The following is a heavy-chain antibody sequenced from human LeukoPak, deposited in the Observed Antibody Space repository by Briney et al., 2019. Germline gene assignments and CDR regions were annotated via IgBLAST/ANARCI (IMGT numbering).Heavy chain of an antibody. J-gene: IGHJ4*02. CDR1: GYRFTSYW. Sequence: PGASLQISCKGSGYRFTSYWIGWVRQVPEKGLEWMGIIYPGGSDTRYSPSFQGQVTISVDKSISTAYLQWSSLKASDTAMYYCARGDGYNHFDYWGRGTLVTVSS. CDR2: IYPGGSDT. D-gene: IGHD5-24*01. V-gene: IGHV5-51*01. CDR3: ARGDGYNHFDY.